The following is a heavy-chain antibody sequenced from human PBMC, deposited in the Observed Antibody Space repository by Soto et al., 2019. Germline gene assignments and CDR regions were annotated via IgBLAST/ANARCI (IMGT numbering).Heavy chain of an antibody. V-gene: IGHV3-74*01. CDR3: ARDWDGGNSETYNWFDP. CDR1: GFTFSSYW. CDR2: INSDGSST. J-gene: IGHJ5*02. D-gene: IGHD2-21*02. Sequence: SGGSLRLSCAASGFTFSSYWMHWVRQAPGKGLVWVSRINSDGSSTSYADSVKGRFTISRDNAKNTLYLQMNSLRAEDTAVYYCARDWDGGNSETYNWFDPWGQGTLVTVSS.